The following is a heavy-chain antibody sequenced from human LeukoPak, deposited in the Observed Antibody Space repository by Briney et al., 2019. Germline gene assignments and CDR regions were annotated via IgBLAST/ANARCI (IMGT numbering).Heavy chain of an antibody. Sequence: GGSLRLSCAASGFTFSSYGMHWVRQAPGKGLEWVAVISYDGSNKYYADSVKGRFTISRDNSKNTLYLQMNSLRAEDTVVYYCAREITDYGDYVVDYWGQGTLVTVSS. V-gene: IGHV3-30*03. CDR1: GFTFSSYG. D-gene: IGHD4-17*01. CDR3: AREITDYGDYVVDY. CDR2: ISYDGSNK. J-gene: IGHJ4*02.